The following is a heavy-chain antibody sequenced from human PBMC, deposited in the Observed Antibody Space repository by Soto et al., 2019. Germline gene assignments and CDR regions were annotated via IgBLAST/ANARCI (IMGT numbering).Heavy chain of an antibody. D-gene: IGHD6-19*01. Sequence: ASVKVSCKASGYTFTSYGISWVRRAPGQRLEWMGWISAYNGNTNYAQKLQGRVTMTTDTSTSTAYMELRSLRSDDTAVYYCARVSRSIAVAGTSDIWGQGTMVTVSS. V-gene: IGHV1-18*01. CDR1: GYTFTSYG. CDR2: ISAYNGNT. J-gene: IGHJ3*02. CDR3: ARVSRSIAVAGTSDI.